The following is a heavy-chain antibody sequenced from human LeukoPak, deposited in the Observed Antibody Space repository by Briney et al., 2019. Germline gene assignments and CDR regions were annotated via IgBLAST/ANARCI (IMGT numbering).Heavy chain of an antibody. Sequence: PSETLSLTCAVYGGSFSGYYWSWIRQPPGKGLEWIGEINHSGSTNYNPSLKSRVAISVDTSKNQFSLKLSSVTAADTAVYYCARTRGYSGYGGVGYFDYWGQGTLVTVSS. CDR3: ARTRGYSGYGGVGYFDY. D-gene: IGHD5-12*01. V-gene: IGHV4-34*01. J-gene: IGHJ4*02. CDR1: GGSFSGYY. CDR2: INHSGST.